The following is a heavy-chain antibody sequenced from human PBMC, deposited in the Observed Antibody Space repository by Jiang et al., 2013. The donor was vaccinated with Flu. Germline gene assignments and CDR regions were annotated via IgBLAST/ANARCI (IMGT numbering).Heavy chain of an antibody. V-gene: IGHV6-1*01. CDR3: VRTEWLDYFNY. D-gene: IGHD5-12*01. CDR1: GDSVSSHTAA. Sequence: SQTLSLTCAISGDSVSSHTAAWDWIRQSPTGGLEWLGRTYLRSNWYTDYAVSVKSRITVFPGTSKNQLSLHLNSVTPEDTAVYYCVRTEWLDYFNYWGQGTRVTVSS. CDR2: TYLRSNWYT. J-gene: IGHJ4*02.